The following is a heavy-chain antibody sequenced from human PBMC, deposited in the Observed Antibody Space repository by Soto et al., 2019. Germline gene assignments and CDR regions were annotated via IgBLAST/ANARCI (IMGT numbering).Heavy chain of an antibody. D-gene: IGHD2-15*01. Sequence: SLRLSFAASGFTFSTYSMHWVRQAPGKGLEWVSSISSSSSYIYYADSVKGRFTISRDNAKNSLYLQMNSLRAEDTAVYYCARDVGRTHDSWGQGTLVTVSS. CDR2: ISSSSSYI. CDR3: ARDVGRTHDS. J-gene: IGHJ4*02. CDR1: GFTFSTYS. V-gene: IGHV3-21*01.